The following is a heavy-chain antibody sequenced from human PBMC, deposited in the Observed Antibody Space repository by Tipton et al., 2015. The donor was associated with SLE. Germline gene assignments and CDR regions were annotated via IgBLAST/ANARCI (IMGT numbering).Heavy chain of an antibody. CDR1: GGSFSGYY. J-gene: IGHJ3*02. D-gene: IGHD3-9*01. Sequence: TLSLTCAVYGGSFSGYYWGWIRQPPGKGLEWIGSIYYSGSTYYNPSLKSRVTISVDTSKNQFSLKLSSVTAADTAVYYCFLRYFDWLFSDAFDIWGQGTMVTVSS. CDR2: IYYSGST. CDR3: FLRYFDWLFSDAFDI. V-gene: IGHV4-39*01.